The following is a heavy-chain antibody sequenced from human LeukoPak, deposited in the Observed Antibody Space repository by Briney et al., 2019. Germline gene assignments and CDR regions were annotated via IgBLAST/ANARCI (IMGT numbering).Heavy chain of an antibody. D-gene: IGHD5-24*01. CDR3: ARGPRDGFQRHRRPFDY. CDR2: INHSGST. Sequence: SETLSLTCTVSGGSISSSSYYWGWIRQPPGKGLEWIGEINHSGSTNYNPSLKSRVTISVDTSKNQFSLKLSSVTAADTAVYYCARGPRDGFQRHRRPFDYWGQGTLVTVSS. V-gene: IGHV4-39*07. CDR1: GGSISSSSYY. J-gene: IGHJ4*02.